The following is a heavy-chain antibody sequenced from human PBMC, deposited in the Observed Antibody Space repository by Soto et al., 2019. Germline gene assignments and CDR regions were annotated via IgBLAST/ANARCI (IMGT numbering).Heavy chain of an antibody. V-gene: IGHV1-58*01. CDR1: GFTFTSSA. J-gene: IGHJ6*02. CDR3: AAPGKGVYATSMDA. CDR2: IVVGSGNT. D-gene: IGHD2-8*01. Sequence: ASVKVSCKASGFTFTSSAVQWVRQARGQRLEWIGWIVVGSGNTNYAQKFQERVTITRDMSTSTAYMELSSLRSEDTAVYYCAAPGKGVYATSMDAWGQGTTVTVSS.